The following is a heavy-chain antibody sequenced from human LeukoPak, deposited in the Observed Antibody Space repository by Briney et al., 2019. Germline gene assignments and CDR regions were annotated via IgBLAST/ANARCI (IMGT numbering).Heavy chain of an antibody. D-gene: IGHD5-24*01. CDR1: GFTFSNYW. CDR2: IKQDGSET. CDR3: AKVAEMATIGGLDY. V-gene: IGHV3-7*03. Sequence: GSLRLSCAASGFTFSNYWMSWVRQAPGKGLEWVANIKQDGSETYYVDSVKGRFIISRDNAKKSLYLQMNSLRAEDTAVYYCAKVAEMATIGGLDYWGQGTLVTVSS. J-gene: IGHJ4*02.